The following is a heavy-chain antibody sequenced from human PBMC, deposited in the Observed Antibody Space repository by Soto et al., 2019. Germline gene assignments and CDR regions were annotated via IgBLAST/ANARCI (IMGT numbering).Heavy chain of an antibody. CDR2: IVVGSGNT. Sequence: ASVKVSCKASGFTFTSSAVQWVRQARGQRLEWIGWIVVGSGNTNYAQKFQERVTITRDMSTSTAYMELSSLRSEDTAVYYCAADRYYDSSGYYAAYWGQGTLVTVSS. V-gene: IGHV1-58*01. CDR3: AADRYYDSSGYYAAY. D-gene: IGHD3-22*01. CDR1: GFTFTSSA. J-gene: IGHJ4*02.